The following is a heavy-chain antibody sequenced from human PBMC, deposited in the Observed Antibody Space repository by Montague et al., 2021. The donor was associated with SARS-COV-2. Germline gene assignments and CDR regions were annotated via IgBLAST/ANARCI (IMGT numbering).Heavy chain of an antibody. Sequence: SETLSLTCTVSGGSFSSSSYYWDWIRQPPGKGLEWIGSIYYSGSTCYNPSLKSRVTISVDTSKNQFSLKLSSVTAADTAVYYCARNQGYNWNYPYNWFVPGGQGTLVTVSA. D-gene: IGHD1-7*01. CDR2: IYYSGST. V-gene: IGHV4-39*01. CDR3: ARNQGYNWNYPYNWFVP. CDR1: GGSFSSSSYY. J-gene: IGHJ5*02.